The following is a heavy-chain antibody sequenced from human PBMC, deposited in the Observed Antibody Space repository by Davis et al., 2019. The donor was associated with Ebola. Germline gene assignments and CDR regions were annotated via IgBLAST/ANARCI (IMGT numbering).Heavy chain of an antibody. D-gene: IGHD3-3*01. J-gene: IGHJ6*02. CDR2: INAGNGNT. CDR3: ARDRGERITIFGVVSAGMDV. Sequence: AASVKVSCKASGGTFSSYAMHWVRQAPGQRLEWMGWINAGNGNTKYSQKFQGRVTITRDTSASTAYMELSSLRSEDTAVYYCARDRGERITIFGVVSAGMDVWGQGTTVTVSS. V-gene: IGHV1-3*01. CDR1: GGTFSSYA.